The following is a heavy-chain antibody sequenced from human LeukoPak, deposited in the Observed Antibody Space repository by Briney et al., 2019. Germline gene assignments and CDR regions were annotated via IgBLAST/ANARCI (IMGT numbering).Heavy chain of an antibody. Sequence: PSETLSLTCTVSAGSISGYYWTWIRHPPGKGLEGIGNIYYTVNTDYNRSLKSRVTISIDTSKNQFSLKLSSVTAADTALYYCARERVMATTYDAFDIWGQGTMVTVSS. D-gene: IGHD5-24*01. CDR3: ARERVMATTYDAFDI. CDR1: AGSISGYY. CDR2: IYYTVNT. J-gene: IGHJ3*02. V-gene: IGHV4-59*01.